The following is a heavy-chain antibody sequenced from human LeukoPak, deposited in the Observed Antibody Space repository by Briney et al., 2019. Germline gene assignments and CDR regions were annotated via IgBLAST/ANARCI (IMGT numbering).Heavy chain of an antibody. J-gene: IGHJ3*02. CDR2: IRYDGSNK. V-gene: IGHV3-30*02. Sequence: GGSLRLSCAASGFTFSSYGMHWVRQAPGKGLEWVAFIRYDGSNKYYADSVKGRFTISRDNSKNTLYLQMNSLRAEDTAVYYCARDRGGSFYSDAFDIWGQGTMVTVSS. CDR3: ARDRGGSFYSDAFDI. D-gene: IGHD3-22*01. CDR1: GFTFSSYG.